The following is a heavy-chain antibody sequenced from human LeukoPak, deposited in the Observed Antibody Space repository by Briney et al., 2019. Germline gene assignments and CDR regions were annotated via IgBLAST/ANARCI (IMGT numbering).Heavy chain of an antibody. D-gene: IGHD1-7*01. Sequence: PWGSLRLSCAASGFTFSSYWRSWVRQAPGKGLEWVANIKQDGSEKYYEDSVRGRFTISRDNAKNSLYLQMNSLRAEDTAVYYCALELRYWGQGTLVTVSS. V-gene: IGHV3-7*01. J-gene: IGHJ4*02. CDR1: GFTFSSYW. CDR2: IKQDGSEK. CDR3: ALELRY.